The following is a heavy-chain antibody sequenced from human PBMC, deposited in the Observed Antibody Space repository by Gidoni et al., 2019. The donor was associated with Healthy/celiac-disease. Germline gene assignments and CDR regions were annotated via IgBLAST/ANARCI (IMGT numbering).Heavy chain of an antibody. V-gene: IGHV6-1*01. D-gene: IGHD5-12*01. Sequence: QVQLQQSGPGLVKPSQTLSLTCAISGDSVSSNSAAWNWIRQSPSRGLEWLGRTYYRSKWYNDYAVSVKSRITINPDTSKNQFSLQLNSVTPEDTAVYYCARDTYDYYRGDRLAFDIWGQGTMVTVSS. CDR1: GDSVSSNSAA. CDR2: TYYRSKWYN. CDR3: ARDTYDYYRGDRLAFDI. J-gene: IGHJ3*02.